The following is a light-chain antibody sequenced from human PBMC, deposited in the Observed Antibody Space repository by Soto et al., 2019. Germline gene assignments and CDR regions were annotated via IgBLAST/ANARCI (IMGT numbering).Light chain of an antibody. Sequence: EIVMTQSPATLSVSPGERATLSCRASQSVSKNLAWYQQKPGQAPRLLFHTASTRATGIPARFSGSGSETEFTLTISSLQSEDFAVYYCQQYNNWPPITFGQGTRLEIK. V-gene: IGKV3-15*01. CDR1: QSVSKN. CDR3: QQYNNWPPIT. J-gene: IGKJ5*01. CDR2: TAS.